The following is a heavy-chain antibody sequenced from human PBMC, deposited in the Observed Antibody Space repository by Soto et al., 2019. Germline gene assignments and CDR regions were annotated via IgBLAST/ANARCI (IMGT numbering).Heavy chain of an antibody. J-gene: IGHJ5*02. Sequence: QVQLVQSGAEVKKPGSSVKVSCKASGGTFSSYAISWVRQAPGQGLEWMGGIIPIFGTANYAQKFQGRVTITADESTSTAYMELSSLRSEDTAVYYCARXXXXXDSSGYPTGNWFDPWGQGTLVTVSS. CDR3: ARXXXXXDSSGYPTGNWFDP. CDR2: IIPIFGTA. D-gene: IGHD3-22*01. V-gene: IGHV1-69*01. CDR1: GGTFSSYA.